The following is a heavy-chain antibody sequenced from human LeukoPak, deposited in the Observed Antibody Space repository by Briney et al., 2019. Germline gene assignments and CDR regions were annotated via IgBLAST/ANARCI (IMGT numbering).Heavy chain of an antibody. CDR1: GFTFSSYA. V-gene: IGHV3-30-3*01. J-gene: IGHJ4*02. D-gene: IGHD5-24*01. CDR3: ARDFEMATTDY. Sequence: GRSLRLSCAAPGFTFSSYAMHWVRQAPGKGLEWVAVISYDGSNKYYADSVKGRFTISRDNSKNTLYLQMNSLRAEDTAVYYCARDFEMATTDYWGQGTLVTVSS. CDR2: ISYDGSNK.